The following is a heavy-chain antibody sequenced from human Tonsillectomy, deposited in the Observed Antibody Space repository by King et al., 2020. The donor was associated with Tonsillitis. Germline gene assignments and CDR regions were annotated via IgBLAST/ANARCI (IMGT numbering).Heavy chain of an antibody. J-gene: IGHJ3*02. V-gene: IGHV4-59*01. CDR1: GGSISSYY. D-gene: IGHD1-1*01. Sequence: QLQESGPGLVKPSETLSLTCTVSGGSISSYYWSWIRQPPGKGLEWIGYIYYSGSTNYHPSLKSRVTMSVDTSKSQFSLQLSSVTAADTAVYYCAREISLADAFDIWGQGTMVTVSS. CDR3: AREISLADAFDI. CDR2: IYYSGST.